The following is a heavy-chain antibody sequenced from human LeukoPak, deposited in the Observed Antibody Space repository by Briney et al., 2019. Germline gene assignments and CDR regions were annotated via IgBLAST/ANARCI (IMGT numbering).Heavy chain of an antibody. D-gene: IGHD2-2*01. Sequence: GGSLRLSCAASGFTSSDYTMNWVRQAPGKGLEWVSGISVSDDSTYYADSVKGRFTMSRDNSNNILYLQMNSLRAEDTAVYYCAKDRFCSSTNCPYDQWGQGTLVTVSS. J-gene: IGHJ5*02. CDR2: ISVSDDST. CDR3: AKDRFCSSTNCPYDQ. V-gene: IGHV3-23*01. CDR1: GFTSSDYT.